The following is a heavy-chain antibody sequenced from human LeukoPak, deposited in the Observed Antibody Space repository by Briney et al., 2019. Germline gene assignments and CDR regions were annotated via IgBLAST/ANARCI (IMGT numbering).Heavy chain of an antibody. V-gene: IGHV4-59*08. CDR2: IYHSGST. J-gene: IGHJ4*02. CDR1: GGSISSYY. Sequence: SETLSLTCTVSGGSISSYYWSWLRQPPGKGLEWIGSIYHSGSTYYNPSLKSRVTISVDTSKNQFSLKLSSVTAADTAVYYCARRNGYDFWSGYPHLDYWGQGTLVTVSS. D-gene: IGHD3-3*01. CDR3: ARRNGYDFWSGYPHLDY.